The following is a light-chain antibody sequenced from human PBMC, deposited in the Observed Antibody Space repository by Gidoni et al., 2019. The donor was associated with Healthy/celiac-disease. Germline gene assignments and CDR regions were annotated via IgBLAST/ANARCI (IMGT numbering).Light chain of an antibody. Sequence: SGSQGERATLSCRASQSVSSNLAWYQQKPGQAPRLLIYGASTRATGIPARFSGSGSGTEFTLTISSLQSEDFAVYYCQQYNNWPITCGQGTRLEIK. V-gene: IGKV3-15*01. CDR2: GAS. CDR1: QSVSSN. J-gene: IGKJ5*01. CDR3: QQYNNWPIT.